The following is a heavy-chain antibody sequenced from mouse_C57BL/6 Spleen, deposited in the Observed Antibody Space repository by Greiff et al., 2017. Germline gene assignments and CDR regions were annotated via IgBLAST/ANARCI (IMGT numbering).Heavy chain of an antibody. Sequence: LVESGAELVKPGASVKLSCKASGYTFTSYWMHWVKQRPGQGLEWIGMIHPNSGSTNYNEKFKSKATLTVDKSSSTAYMQLSSLTSEDSAVYYCARGAYYSNYGPFAYWGQGTLVTVSA. CDR1: GYTFTSYW. CDR3: ARGAYYSNYGPFAY. D-gene: IGHD2-5*01. CDR2: IHPNSGST. V-gene: IGHV1-64*01. J-gene: IGHJ3*01.